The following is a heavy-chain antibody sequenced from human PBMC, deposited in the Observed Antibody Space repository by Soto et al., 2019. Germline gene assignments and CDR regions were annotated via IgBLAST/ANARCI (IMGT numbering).Heavy chain of an antibody. V-gene: IGHV4-39*02. CDR3: SNCRGSRSRNAFHL. J-gene: IGHJ5*02. D-gene: IGHD2-15*01. CDR1: GGSISTSNYY. Sequence: SETLSLTCAVSGGSISTSNYYWACMRQPPGKAREWIGSIQFSVRTCTTQSHWSRVTRVVVTSENHISLSLGSVTAVDTAVYYFSNCRGSRSRNAFHLWGKGTLVTVSS. CDR2: IQFSVRT.